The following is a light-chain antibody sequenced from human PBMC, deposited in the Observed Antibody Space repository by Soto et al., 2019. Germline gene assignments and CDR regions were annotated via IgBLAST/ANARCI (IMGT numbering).Light chain of an antibody. CDR1: QSISGW. Sequence: DIQMTQSPSTLSASVGDRFTITLRARQSISGWLAWYQQRAGKAPKFLIYKAANGESGVPSRCGGSGSGTEFTLTINSLHPDDFASYYCQQYYSYWTFGQGTKVDIK. V-gene: IGKV1-5*03. CDR2: KAA. J-gene: IGKJ1*01. CDR3: QQYYSYWT.